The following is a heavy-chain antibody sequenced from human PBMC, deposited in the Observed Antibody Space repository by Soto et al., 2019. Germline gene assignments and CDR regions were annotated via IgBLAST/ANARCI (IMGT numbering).Heavy chain of an antibody. CDR2: INAGNGNT. V-gene: IGHV1-3*01. D-gene: IGHD2-2*01. J-gene: IGHJ4*02. Sequence: QVQLVQSGAEVKKPGASVKVSCKASGYTFTSYAMHWVRQAPGQRLEWMGWINAGNGNTKYSQKFQGRVTITRDTSASTAYMELSSLRSEDTAVYYCARGFCSSTSCYPTHRGQGTLVTVSS. CDR1: GYTFTSYA. CDR3: ARGFCSSTSCYPTH.